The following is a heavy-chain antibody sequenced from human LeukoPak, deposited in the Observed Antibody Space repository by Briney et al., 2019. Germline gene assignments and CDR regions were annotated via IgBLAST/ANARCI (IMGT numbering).Heavy chain of an antibody. CDR1: GGSISPYY. D-gene: IGHD1-26*01. CDR3: ARHGGGGESYPRVFDY. V-gene: IGHV4-59*08. J-gene: IGHJ4*02. Sequence: SETLSLTCTVSGGSISPYYWSWIRQPPGKGLEWIGYIYYSGSTNYNPSLNSRVIISVDTSKNQFSLKLSSMTAADTAVYYCARHGGGGESYPRVFDYWGRGNLVTASS. CDR2: IYYSGST.